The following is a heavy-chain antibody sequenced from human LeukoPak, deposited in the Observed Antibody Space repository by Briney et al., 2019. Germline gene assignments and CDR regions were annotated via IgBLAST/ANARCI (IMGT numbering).Heavy chain of an antibody. D-gene: IGHD3-3*01. CDR3: ARDRPPTFGVVIKDAFDI. CDR2: ISYDGSNK. V-gene: IGHV3-30-3*01. Sequence: GRSLTLSCAASGFTFTSYAMHGVRQAPGKALEWVAVISYDGSNKYYADSMKGRFTISRDNSKNTLYLQMNSLRAEDTAVYYCARDRPPTFGVVIKDAFDIWGQGTIVTVSS. CDR1: GFTFTSYA. J-gene: IGHJ3*02.